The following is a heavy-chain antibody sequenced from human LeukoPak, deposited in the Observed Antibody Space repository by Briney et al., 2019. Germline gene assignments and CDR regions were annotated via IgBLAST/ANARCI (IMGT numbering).Heavy chain of an antibody. V-gene: IGHV3-7*03. D-gene: IGHD1-26*01. J-gene: IGHJ4*02. CDR1: GFTFGTYS. CDR2: IKQDGSEK. CDR3: ARDSLIPGATGGNDY. Sequence: GGSLRLSCAASGFTFGTYSMNWVRQAPGKGLEWVANIKQDGSEKHYVDSVRGRFTISRDNAKISLFLQMNGLRAEDTAVYYCARDSLIPGATGGNDYWGQGTLVTVSS.